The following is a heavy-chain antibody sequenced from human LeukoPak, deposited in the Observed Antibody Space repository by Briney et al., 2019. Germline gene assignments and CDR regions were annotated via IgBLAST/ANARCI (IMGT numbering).Heavy chain of an antibody. CDR1: GFTFSSYW. D-gene: IGHD3-10*02. CDR3: ARVAYVRGGDY. V-gene: IGHV3-74*01. Sequence: SGGSLRLSCAASGFTFSSYWMHWVRQAPGKEPVWVSRINSDGSSTSYADSVKGRFTISRDNAKNTLYLQMNSLRAEDTAVYYCARVAYVRGGDYWGQGTLVTVSS. J-gene: IGHJ4*02. CDR2: INSDGSST.